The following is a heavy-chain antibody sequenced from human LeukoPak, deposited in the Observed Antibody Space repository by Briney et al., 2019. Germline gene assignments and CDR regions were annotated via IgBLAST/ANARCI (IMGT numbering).Heavy chain of an antibody. Sequence: GGSLRLSCAASGFTFSSYWMSWVRQAPGKGLEWVANIKQDGSEKYYVDSVKGRFTISRDNAKNSLYLQMNSLRAEDTAVYYCARDDPDWNYNHDAFDIWGQGTMVTVSS. CDR3: ARDDPDWNYNHDAFDI. CDR1: GFTFSSYW. V-gene: IGHV3-7*01. J-gene: IGHJ3*02. D-gene: IGHD1-7*01. CDR2: IKQDGSEK.